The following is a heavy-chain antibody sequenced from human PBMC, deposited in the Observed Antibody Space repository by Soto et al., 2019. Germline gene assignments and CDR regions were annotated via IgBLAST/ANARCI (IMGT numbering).Heavy chain of an antibody. Sequence: ASETLSLTCTVSGGSIISYHWSWVRQPPGKGLEWIGYIYYSGSTNYNPSLKSRVTISVDTSKNQFSLKLSSVTAADTAVYYCARRGSSSWYGYWGQGTLVTVSS. CDR3: ARRGSSSWYGY. CDR2: IYYSGST. J-gene: IGHJ4*02. D-gene: IGHD6-13*01. CDR1: GGSIISYH. V-gene: IGHV4-59*08.